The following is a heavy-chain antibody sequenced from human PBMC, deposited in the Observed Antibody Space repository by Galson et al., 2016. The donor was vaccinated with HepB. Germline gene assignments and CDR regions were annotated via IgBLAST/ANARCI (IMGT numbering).Heavy chain of an antibody. D-gene: IGHD3-10*01. CDR2: VSGSGGST. J-gene: IGHJ6*02. CDR1: GLTFSSYA. Sequence: SLRLSCAASGLTFSSYAMNWVRQGPGKGLEWVPGVSGSGGSTYYADSVKGRFTISRDNSKNTLYMQMNSLRVEDTAVYYCAKDGFTVKAFYYYGMDVWGQGTTVTVSS. CDR3: AKDGFTVKAFYYYGMDV. V-gene: IGHV3-23*01.